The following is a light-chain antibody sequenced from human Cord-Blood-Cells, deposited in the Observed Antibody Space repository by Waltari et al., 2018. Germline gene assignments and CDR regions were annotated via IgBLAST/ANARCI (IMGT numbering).Light chain of an antibody. Sequence: VIWMTQSPSLLSASTGYRVTISCRLSQGFSSYLAWYQQKPGKAPELLIYAASTLQSGVPSRFSGSGSGTDFTLTISCLQSEYFATYYCQQYYSFPRTFGQGTKLEIK. V-gene: IGKV1D-8*01. CDR3: QQYYSFPRT. CDR2: AAS. J-gene: IGKJ2*01. CDR1: QGFSSY.